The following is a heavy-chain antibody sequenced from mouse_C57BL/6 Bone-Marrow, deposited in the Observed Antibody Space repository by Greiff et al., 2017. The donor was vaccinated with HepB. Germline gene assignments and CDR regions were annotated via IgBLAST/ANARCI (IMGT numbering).Heavy chain of an antibody. Sequence: EVQLQESGPGLVKPSQSLSLTCSVPGYSITSGYYWNWIRQFPGNKLEWMGYISYDGSNNYNPSLKNRISITRDTSKNQFFLKLNSVTTEDTATYYCARALPYYYYGSLWFAYWGQGTLVTVSA. D-gene: IGHD1-1*01. J-gene: IGHJ3*01. CDR2: ISYDGSN. CDR3: ARALPYYYYGSLWFAY. V-gene: IGHV3-6*01. CDR1: GYSITSGYY.